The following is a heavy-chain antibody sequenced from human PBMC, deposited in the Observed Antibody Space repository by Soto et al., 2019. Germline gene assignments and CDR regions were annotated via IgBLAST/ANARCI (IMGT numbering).Heavy chain of an antibody. Sequence: QDHLVQSGAEVKEPGASVKISCETSGYTFSNYGISWVRQAPGQGLEWMGWINTVSGSTNYAQKYQDRVIMTTSTSTRTAYMELRNLRSDDTATYFCAQYTPRERQVRVDYWGQGTLVTVSS. J-gene: IGHJ4*02. CDR3: AQYTPRERQVRVDY. CDR1: GYTFSNYG. D-gene: IGHD1-26*01. V-gene: IGHV1-18*01. CDR2: INTVSGST.